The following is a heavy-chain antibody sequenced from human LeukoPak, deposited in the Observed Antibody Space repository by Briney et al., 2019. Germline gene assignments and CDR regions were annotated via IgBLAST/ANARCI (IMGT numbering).Heavy chain of an antibody. CDR2: ISAYNGNT. CDR3: ARVNYYGSGSYYYYYYYMDV. V-gene: IGHV1-18*01. J-gene: IGHJ6*03. CDR1: GYTFTSYG. D-gene: IGHD3-10*01. Sequence: GASVKVSCKASGYTFTSYGISWVRQAPGQGLEWMGWISAYNGNTNYAQKLQGRVTMTTDTSTSTAYMELRSLRSDDKAVYYCARVNYYGSGSYYYYYYYMDVWGKGTTVTISS.